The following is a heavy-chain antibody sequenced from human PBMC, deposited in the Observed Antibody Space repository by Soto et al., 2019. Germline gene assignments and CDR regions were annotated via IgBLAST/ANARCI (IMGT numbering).Heavy chain of an antibody. V-gene: IGHV3-30*18. J-gene: IGHJ4*02. Sequence: GGSLRLSCAASGFTFSSYGMHWVRQAPGKGLEWVAVISYDGSNKYYADSVKGRFTISRDNSKNTLYLQMNSLRAEDTAVYYCAKETPFYSSGWYGSQDYWGQGTLVTVSS. CDR1: GFTFSSYG. D-gene: IGHD6-19*01. CDR2: ISYDGSNK. CDR3: AKETPFYSSGWYGSQDY.